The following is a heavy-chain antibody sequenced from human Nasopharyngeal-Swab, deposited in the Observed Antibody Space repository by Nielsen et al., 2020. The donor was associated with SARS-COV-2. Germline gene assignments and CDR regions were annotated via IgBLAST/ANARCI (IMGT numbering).Heavy chain of an antibody. J-gene: IGHJ3*02. CDR3: ARDPSGQRRYFDWTDAFDI. Sequence: GESLKISCAASGFTFSSYSMNWVRQAPGKGLEWVSSIIGSSSYIYYADSVKGRFTISRDNAKNSLYLQMDSLRDEDTAVYYCARDPSGQRRYFDWTDAFDIWGQGTMVTVSS. V-gene: IGHV3-21*01. D-gene: IGHD3-9*01. CDR2: IIGSSSYI. CDR1: GFTFSSYS.